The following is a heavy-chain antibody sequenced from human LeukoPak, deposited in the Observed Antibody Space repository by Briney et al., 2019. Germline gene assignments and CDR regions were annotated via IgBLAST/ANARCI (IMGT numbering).Heavy chain of an antibody. CDR1: GGTFSSYA. CDR2: IIPIFGTA. Sequence: ASVKVSCKASGGTFSSYAISWVRQAPGQGLEWMGGIIPIFGTANYAQKFQGRVTITADESTSTAYMELSGLRSEDTAVYYCARDQSYCSSTSCDGGLWAFDIWGQGTMVTVSS. J-gene: IGHJ3*02. D-gene: IGHD2-2*01. CDR3: ARDQSYCSSTSCDGGLWAFDI. V-gene: IGHV1-69*13.